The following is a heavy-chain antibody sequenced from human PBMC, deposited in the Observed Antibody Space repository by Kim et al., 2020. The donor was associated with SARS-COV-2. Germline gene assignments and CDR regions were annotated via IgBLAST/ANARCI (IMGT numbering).Heavy chain of an antibody. J-gene: IGHJ4*02. CDR3: AKEGGIAGVY. Sequence: SLGYADSVKGRFTISRDNAKNSLYLQMNSLRAEDTALYYCAKEGGIAGVYWGQGTLVTVSS. V-gene: IGHV3-9*01. CDR2: SL. D-gene: IGHD6-13*01.